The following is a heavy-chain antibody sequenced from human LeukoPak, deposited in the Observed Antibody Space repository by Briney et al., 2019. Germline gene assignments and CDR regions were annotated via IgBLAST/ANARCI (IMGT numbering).Heavy chain of an antibody. D-gene: IGHD3-10*01. CDR1: GFSLRASY. CDR2: IYDGGTT. Sequence: PGGSLRLSCAASGFSLRASYMSSVRQAPGKGLGWVSSIYDGGTTHHADSLKGRFTISRDNSKNTLYLQTNSLTAEDTAVYYCAGRAVRGRGFDSWGQGTLVTVSS. J-gene: IGHJ4*02. CDR3: AGRAVRGRGFDS. V-gene: IGHV3-66*01.